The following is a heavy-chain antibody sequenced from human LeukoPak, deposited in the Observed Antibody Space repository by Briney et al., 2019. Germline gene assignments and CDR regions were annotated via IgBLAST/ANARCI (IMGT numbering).Heavy chain of an antibody. V-gene: IGHV3-48*01. CDR3: ARESISGHRDFDY. J-gene: IGHJ4*02. CDR2: ISSGSRTI. Sequence: PGGSLRLSCAASGFTFSSHSMNWLRQAPGKGLEWLSYISSGSRTIYYADSVKGRFTVSRDNAKSSLYLQMNSLRAEDTAVYYCARESISGHRDFDYWGQGALVTVSS. CDR1: GFTFSSHS. D-gene: IGHD1-26*01.